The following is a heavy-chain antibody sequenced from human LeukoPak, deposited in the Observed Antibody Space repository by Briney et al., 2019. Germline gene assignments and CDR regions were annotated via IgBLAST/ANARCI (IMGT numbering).Heavy chain of an antibody. J-gene: IGHJ6*04. V-gene: IGHV3-74*01. Sequence: GGSLRLSCAASGFTFSSYWMHWVRQAPGKGLVWVSRINSDGSSTNYADSVKGRFTISRDNAKNTLYLQMNSLRGEDTAVYYCAERGITMIGGVWGKGTTVSISS. D-gene: IGHD3-10*02. CDR3: AERGITMIGGV. CDR1: GFTFSSYW. CDR2: INSDGSST.